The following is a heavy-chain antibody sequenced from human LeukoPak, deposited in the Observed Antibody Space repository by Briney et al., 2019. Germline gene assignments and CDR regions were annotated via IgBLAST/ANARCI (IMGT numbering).Heavy chain of an antibody. CDR2: INSDGSST. V-gene: IGHV3-74*01. Sequence: GGSLRLSCAASGFTFSSYWMHWVRQAPGKGLVWVPRINSDGSSTSYADSVKGRFTISRDNAKNTLYLQMNSLRAEDTAVYYCARDLEEYSSPDFDYWGQGTLVTVSS. D-gene: IGHD6-6*01. J-gene: IGHJ4*02. CDR1: GFTFSSYW. CDR3: ARDLEEYSSPDFDY.